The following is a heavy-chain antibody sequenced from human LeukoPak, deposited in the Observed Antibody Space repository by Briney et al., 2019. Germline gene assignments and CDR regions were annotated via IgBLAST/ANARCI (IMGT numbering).Heavy chain of an antibody. CDR2: IIPIFGTG. CDR1: GGTFRNYG. D-gene: IGHD2-15*01. V-gene: IGHV1-69*13. CDR3: ASRYCSGGNCFSRDYYYYYMDV. J-gene: IGHJ6*03. Sequence: ASVKVSCKASGGTFRNYGFTWVRQAPGQGLEWMGGIIPIFGTGKYAQKFQGRVTITADESTSTAYMGLSSLRSEDTAVYYCASRYCSGGNCFSRDYYYYYMDVWGKGTTVTVSS.